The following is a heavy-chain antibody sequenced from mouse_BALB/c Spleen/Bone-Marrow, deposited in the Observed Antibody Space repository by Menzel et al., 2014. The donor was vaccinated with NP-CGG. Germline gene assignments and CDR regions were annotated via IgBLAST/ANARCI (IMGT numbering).Heavy chain of an antibody. CDR2: IWGDGTT. Sequence: VQVVESGPGLAAPSQSLSITCTVSGFSLTGFGINWIRQPPGKGLEWLGMIWGDGTTDYNSALKSRLSIKKDNSKSQVFLKMNSLQAGDTARYYCAREKYGNYYAMDYWGQGTSVTVSS. V-gene: IGHV2-6-7*01. D-gene: IGHD2-10*02. J-gene: IGHJ4*01. CDR1: GFSLTGFG. CDR3: AREKYGNYYAMDY.